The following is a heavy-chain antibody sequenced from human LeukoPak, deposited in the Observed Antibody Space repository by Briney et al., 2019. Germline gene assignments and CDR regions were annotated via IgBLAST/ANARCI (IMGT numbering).Heavy chain of an antibody. J-gene: IGHJ4*02. CDR3: ARDIRGYNYGWFDY. CDR2: IYYSGST. Sequence: PSETLSLTCTVSGGSTNSYFWTWIRQPPGKGLEWIGYIYYSGSTKYNPSFKSRVTISLDTSKNQFSLNLSSVTAADTAVYYCARDIRGYNYGWFDYWGQGTLVTVSS. V-gene: IGHV4-59*01. CDR1: GGSTNSYF. D-gene: IGHD5-18*01.